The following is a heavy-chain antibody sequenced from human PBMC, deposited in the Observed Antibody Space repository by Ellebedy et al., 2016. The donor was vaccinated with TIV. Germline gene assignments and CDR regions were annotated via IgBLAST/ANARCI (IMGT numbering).Heavy chain of an antibody. J-gene: IGHJ4*02. CDR2: IDPSDSYT. V-gene: IGHV5-10-1*01. CDR3: ARDSGLDY. D-gene: IGHD1-14*01. CDR1: GYTFTNNW. Sequence: KVSCKASGYTFTNNWIHWVRQMPGKGLEWMGRIDPSDSYTQYSPSFQGHVTISADKSISTAYLQWSSLKASDTAMYYCARDSGLDYWGQGTLVTVSS.